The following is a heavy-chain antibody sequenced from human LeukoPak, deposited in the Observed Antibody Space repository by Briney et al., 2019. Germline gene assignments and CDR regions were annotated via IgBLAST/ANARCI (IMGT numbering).Heavy chain of an antibody. D-gene: IGHD3-10*01. CDR2: ISAYNGNT. Sequence: ASVTVSCKASGYTFTSYGISWVRQAPGQGLEWMGWISAYNGNTNYAQKLQGRVTMTTDTSTSTAYMELRSLRSDDTAVYYCARERRYYGSGSYYYYYGMDVWGQGTTVTVSS. J-gene: IGHJ6*02. V-gene: IGHV1-18*01. CDR1: GYTFTSYG. CDR3: ARERRYYGSGSYYYYYGMDV.